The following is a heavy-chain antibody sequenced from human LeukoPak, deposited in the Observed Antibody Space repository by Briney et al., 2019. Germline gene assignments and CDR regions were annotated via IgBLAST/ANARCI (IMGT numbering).Heavy chain of an antibody. J-gene: IGHJ6*02. Sequence: ASVTVSCTASGYTFTSYDINWVRQATGQGLEWMGWMNPNSGNTGYAQKFQGRVTMTRNTSISTAYMELSSLRSEDTAVYYCANFWGAIPDYYYYGMDVWGQGTTVTVSS. CDR3: ANFWGAIPDYYYYGMDV. CDR2: MNPNSGNT. D-gene: IGHD4/OR15-4a*01. V-gene: IGHV1-8*01. CDR1: GYTFTSYD.